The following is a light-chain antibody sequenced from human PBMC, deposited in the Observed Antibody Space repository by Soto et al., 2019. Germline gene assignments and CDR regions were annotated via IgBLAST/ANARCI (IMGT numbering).Light chain of an antibody. Sequence: QSALTQPPSVSGSPGQSVTISCTGTSSDVGGYNYVSWYQQLPGKAPKPMIYDVSKRPSGVPDRFSGSNSGNTASLTISGLQAEDEADYYGCSYAGTTHVFGTGTKVTVL. CDR2: DVS. J-gene: IGLJ1*01. V-gene: IGLV2-11*01. CDR1: SSDVGGYNY. CDR3: CSYAGTTHV.